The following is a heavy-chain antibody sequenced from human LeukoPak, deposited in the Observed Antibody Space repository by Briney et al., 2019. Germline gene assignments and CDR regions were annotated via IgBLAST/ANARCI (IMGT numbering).Heavy chain of an antibody. V-gene: IGHV5-51*01. D-gene: IGHD4-17*01. Sequence: GESLKISCKGSGYSFTSYWIAWVRQMPGKGLEWMGIIYPGDSDTRYSPSFQGQVTISADKSISTAYLQWSSLKASDAAMYYCARRITVTTFDYWGQGTLVTVSS. J-gene: IGHJ4*02. CDR1: GYSFTSYW. CDR3: ARRITVTTFDY. CDR2: IYPGDSDT.